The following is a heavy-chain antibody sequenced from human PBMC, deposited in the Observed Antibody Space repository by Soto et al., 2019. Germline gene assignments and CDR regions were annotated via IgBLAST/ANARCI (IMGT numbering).Heavy chain of an antibody. J-gene: IGHJ4*02. CDR1: GFTFSSHS. CDR2: ISSGSTYI. D-gene: IGHD5-12*01. V-gene: IGHV3-21*01. Sequence: PGGSLRLSCAASGFTFSSHSMNWVRQAPGKGLEWVSSISSGSTYIYYADSLKGRFTISRDNAKNSLYLQMSSLRAEDTAVYYCASGTLATHDYWGQGTLVTVSS. CDR3: ASGTLATHDY.